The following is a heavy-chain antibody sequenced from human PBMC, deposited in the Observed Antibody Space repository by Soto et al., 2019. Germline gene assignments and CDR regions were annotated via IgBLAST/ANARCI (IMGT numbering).Heavy chain of an antibody. CDR1: GDSVSSNSAT. Sequence: QLQQSGPGLVKPSQTLSLTCGISGDSVSSNSATWNWIRQSPSRGLEWLGSTYLRSKWYNEYAVSVKSRIAISPDTSKNHFSLQLSSVTPEDTAVYFCARAAVAFDAFDLWGQGTVVTVSS. D-gene: IGHD2-15*01. V-gene: IGHV6-1*01. CDR3: ARAAVAFDAFDL. J-gene: IGHJ3*01. CDR2: TYLRSKWYN.